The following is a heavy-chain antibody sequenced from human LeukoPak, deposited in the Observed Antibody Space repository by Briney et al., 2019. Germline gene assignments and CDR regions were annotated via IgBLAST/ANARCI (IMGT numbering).Heavy chain of an antibody. CDR3: ARDAGLVGGYDY. CDR2: IYHSGST. CDR1: GGSISSGYY. Sequence: SETLSLTCTVSGGSISSGYYWGWIRQPPGKGLEWIGSIYHSGSTYYNPSLKSRVTISVDTSKNQFSLKLSSVTAADTAVYYCARDAGLVGGYDYWGQGTLVTVSS. D-gene: IGHD1-26*01. J-gene: IGHJ4*02. V-gene: IGHV4-38-2*02.